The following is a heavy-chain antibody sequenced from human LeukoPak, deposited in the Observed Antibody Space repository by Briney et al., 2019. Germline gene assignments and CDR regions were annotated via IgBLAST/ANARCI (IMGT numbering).Heavy chain of an antibody. D-gene: IGHD2-2*01. CDR2: ISWNSGSI. V-gene: IGHV3-9*01. CDR3: AKSRRYCSSTSCYGGYSSSWGLFDY. Sequence: PGGSLRLSCAASGFTFDDYAMHWVRHAPGKGLEWVSGISWNSGSIGYADSVKGRFTISRDNAKNSLYLQMNSLRAEDTALYYCAKSRRYCSSTSCYGGYSSSWGLFDYWGQGTLVTVSS. J-gene: IGHJ4*02. CDR1: GFTFDDYA.